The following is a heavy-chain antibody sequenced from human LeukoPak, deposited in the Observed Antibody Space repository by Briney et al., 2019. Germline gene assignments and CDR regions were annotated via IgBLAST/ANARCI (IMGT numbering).Heavy chain of an antibody. CDR3: ARGRPVVNYFDY. CDR1: GFTFSSYS. V-gene: IGHV3-48*02. CDR2: ISSISTI. D-gene: IGHD2-15*01. Sequence: GGSLRLSCAASGFTFSSYSMNWVRQAPGKGLELVSYISSISTIYYADSVRGRFTISRDSATNSLYLQINSLRDEDTAVYYCARGRPVVNYFDYWGQGTLVTVSS. J-gene: IGHJ4*02.